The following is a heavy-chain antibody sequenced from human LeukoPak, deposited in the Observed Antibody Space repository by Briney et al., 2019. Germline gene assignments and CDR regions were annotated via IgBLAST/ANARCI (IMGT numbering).Heavy chain of an antibody. D-gene: IGHD2-2*01. CDR3: ARARIVVVPAAIGRYNWFDP. Sequence: ASVKVSCKASGYTFTGYYMHWVRQAPGQGLEWMGWINPNSGGTNYAQKFQGRVTMTRDTSISTAYMELSRLRSDDTAVYYCARARIVVVPAAIGRYNWFDPWGQGTLVTVSS. J-gene: IGHJ5*02. CDR1: GYTFTGYY. CDR2: INPNSGGT. V-gene: IGHV1-2*02.